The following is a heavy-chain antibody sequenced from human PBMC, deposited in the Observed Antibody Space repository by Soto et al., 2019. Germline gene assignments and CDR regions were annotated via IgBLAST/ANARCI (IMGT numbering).Heavy chain of an antibody. D-gene: IGHD5-12*01. CDR2: INPSGGST. Sequence: GASVKVSCKASGYTFTSYYMHWVRQAPGQGLEWMGIINPSGGSTSYAQKFQGRVTMTRDTSTSTVYMELSSLRSEDTAVYYCARDGVKYSGYDYDLNWFDPWGQGTLVTVSS. J-gene: IGHJ5*02. CDR1: GYTFTSYY. CDR3: ARDGVKYSGYDYDLNWFDP. V-gene: IGHV1-46*03.